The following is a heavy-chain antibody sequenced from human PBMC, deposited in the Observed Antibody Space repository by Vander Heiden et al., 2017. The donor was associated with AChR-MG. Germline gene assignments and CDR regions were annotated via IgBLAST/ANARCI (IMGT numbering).Heavy chain of an antibody. CDR2: MSTSGRT. D-gene: IGHD3-22*01. Sequence: QVQLQESGPGLVKPSQTLSLTCTVSGGSVSSGRYYWSWIRQPAGKGLEWIGRMSTSGRTSYSPSLKSRLTISVDTSKNQFSLRLSSLTAADTAVYYCVREPPGGLDRDGMVVWGQGTTVTVSS. CDR3: VREPPGGLDRDGMVV. CDR1: GGSVSSGRYY. V-gene: IGHV4-61*02. J-gene: IGHJ6*02.